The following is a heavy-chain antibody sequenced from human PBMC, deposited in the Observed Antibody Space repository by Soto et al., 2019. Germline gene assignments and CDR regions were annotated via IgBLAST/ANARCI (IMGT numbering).Heavy chain of an antibody. V-gene: IGHV3-30-3*01. CDR1: GFTFSSYA. J-gene: IGHJ4*02. CDR2: ISYDGSNK. CDR3: ARDRPSPYCSSTSCSSYFDY. Sequence: GGSLRLSCAASGFTFSSYAMQWVRQAPGKGLEWVAVISYDGSNKYYADSVKGRFTISRDNSKNTLYLQMNSLRAEDTAVYYCARDRPSPYCSSTSCSSYFDYWGQGTLVTVSS. D-gene: IGHD2-2*01.